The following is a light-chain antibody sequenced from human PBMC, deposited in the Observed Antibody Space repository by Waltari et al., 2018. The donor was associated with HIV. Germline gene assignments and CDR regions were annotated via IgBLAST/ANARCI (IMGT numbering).Light chain of an antibody. CDR2: NNN. V-gene: IGLV1-44*01. Sequence: QSVLTQPPSASGTPGQRVTISCSGSSSNLGSNTVNWYQQLPGTAPKLLIYNNNRRPSGVPDRFSGSKSGTSASLAISGLQSEDEADYYCAAWDDSLNGVIFGGGTKLTVL. J-gene: IGLJ2*01. CDR1: SSNLGSNT. CDR3: AAWDDSLNGVI.